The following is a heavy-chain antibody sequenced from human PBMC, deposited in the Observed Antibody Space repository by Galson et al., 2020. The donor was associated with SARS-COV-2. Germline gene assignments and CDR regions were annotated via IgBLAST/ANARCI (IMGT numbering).Heavy chain of an antibody. CDR1: GYTLTELS. CDR2: FDPEDGET. Sequence: ASVKVSCKVSGYTLTELSMHWVRQAPGKGLEWMGGFDPEDGETIYAQKFQGRVTMTEDTSTDTAYMELSSLRSEDTAVYYCATDFAYYDFWSGPYWGQGTLVTVSS. J-gene: IGHJ4*02. D-gene: IGHD3-3*01. CDR3: ATDFAYYDFWSGPY. V-gene: IGHV1-24*01.